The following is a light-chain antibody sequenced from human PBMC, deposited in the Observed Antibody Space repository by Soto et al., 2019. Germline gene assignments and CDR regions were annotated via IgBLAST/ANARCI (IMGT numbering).Light chain of an antibody. CDR2: GAS. CDR3: QQYNKWPIT. V-gene: IGKV3-15*01. CDR1: QSVSSN. J-gene: IGKJ3*01. Sequence: EIVMTQSPATLSVSPGERATLSCRASQSVSSNLASYQQKPGQAPRLLIYGASTRATGIPARFSGSGSETDFTLTISSLQSEDCAVYYCQQYNKWPITFGPGTKVDIK.